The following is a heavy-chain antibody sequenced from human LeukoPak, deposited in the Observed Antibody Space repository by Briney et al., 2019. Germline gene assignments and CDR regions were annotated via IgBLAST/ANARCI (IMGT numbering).Heavy chain of an antibody. D-gene: IGHD3-22*01. CDR3: ARYFDSSGRDVFDI. J-gene: IGHJ3*02. V-gene: IGHV3-53*01. Sequence: GGSLRLSCAASGFTVSSNYMSWVRQAPGKGLEWVSVIYSGGSTYYADSVKGRFTISRDNSKNTLYLQMNSLRAEDTAVYYCARYFDSSGRDVFDIWGQGTLVTVSS. CDR1: GFTVSSNY. CDR2: IYSGGST.